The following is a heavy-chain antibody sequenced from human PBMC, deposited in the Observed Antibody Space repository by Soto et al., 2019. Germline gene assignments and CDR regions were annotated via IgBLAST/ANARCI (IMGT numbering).Heavy chain of an antibody. CDR3: ARRSSSSLGSLFDP. V-gene: IGHV4-39*01. CDR2: MYYAGNK. J-gene: IGHJ5*02. CDR1: GGSISSSTYY. Sequence: SETLSLTCTLSGGSISSSTYYWDWIRQPPLKGLEWIGAMYYAGNKNYNPSLESRVTMSVDTSKNQFSLKLSSVTPTDTAVYYCARRSSSSLGSLFDPWGRGILVTVSS. D-gene: IGHD6-6*01.